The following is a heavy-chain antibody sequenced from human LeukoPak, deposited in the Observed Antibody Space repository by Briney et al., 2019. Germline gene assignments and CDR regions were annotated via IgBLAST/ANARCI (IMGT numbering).Heavy chain of an antibody. CDR3: ARIGMITFGGRLGTDY. Sequence: GASVKVSCKASGYTFTSYGISWVRQPPGQRLEWMGWISAYSGNKNYAQKLQGRVTMTTDTSTSTAYMALRRLRSDDTAVYYCARIGMITFGGRLGTDYWGQGTLVTVSS. D-gene: IGHD3-16*01. CDR2: ISAYSGNK. CDR1: GYTFTSYG. V-gene: IGHV1-18*01. J-gene: IGHJ4*02.